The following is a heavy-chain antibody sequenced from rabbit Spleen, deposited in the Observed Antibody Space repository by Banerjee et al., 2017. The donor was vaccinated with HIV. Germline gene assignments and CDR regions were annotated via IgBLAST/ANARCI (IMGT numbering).Heavy chain of an antibody. CDR1: GVSFSGNSY. V-gene: IGHV1S45*01. CDR3: ARDTSSSFSSYGMDL. Sequence: QQQLEESGGGLVKPEGSLTLTRKASGVSFSGNSYMCWVRQALGKGLEWIACIDTGSSGFTYFASWAKGRFTISKTSSTTVTLQMTSLTAADTATYFCARDTSSSFSSYGMDLWGPGTLVTVS. CDR2: IDTGSSGFT. D-gene: IGHD1-1*01. J-gene: IGHJ6*01.